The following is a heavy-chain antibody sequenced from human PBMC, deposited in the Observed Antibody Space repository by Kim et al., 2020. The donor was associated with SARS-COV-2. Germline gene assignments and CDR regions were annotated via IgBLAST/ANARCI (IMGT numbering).Heavy chain of an antibody. V-gene: IGHV5-51*01. CDR1: GYSFTSYW. D-gene: IGHD2-2*02. Sequence: GESLKISCKGSGYSFTSYWIGWVRQMPGKGLEWMGIIYPGDSDTRYSPSFQGQVTISADKSISTAYLQWSSLKASDTAMYYCARQPEEYLRYFDLWGRGTLVTVSS. J-gene: IGHJ2*01. CDR2: IYPGDSDT. CDR3: ARQPEEYLRYFDL.